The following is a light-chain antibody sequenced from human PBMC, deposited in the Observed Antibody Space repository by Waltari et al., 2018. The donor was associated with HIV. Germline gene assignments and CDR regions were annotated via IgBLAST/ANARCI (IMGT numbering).Light chain of an antibody. J-gene: IGLJ2*01. V-gene: IGLV3-1*01. CDR1: KLGNKY. CDR3: QAWDSSTDVV. Sequence: SYELTQPPSVSVSPGQTANITCSGDKLGNKYACWYQKKPGQSPVLVIYQDNQRPAGIPERFSGSNSGNTATLTVSGTQAMDEADYYCQAWDSSTDVVFGGGTKLTVL. CDR2: QDN.